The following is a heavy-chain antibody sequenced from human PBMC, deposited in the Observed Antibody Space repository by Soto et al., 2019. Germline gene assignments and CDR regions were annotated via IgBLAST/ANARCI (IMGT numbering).Heavy chain of an antibody. V-gene: IGHV4-61*01. J-gene: IGHJ6*02. CDR1: GGSVCSGSYY. Sequence: PSETLSLTCTVSGGSVCSGSYYWSWIRQPPGKGLEWIGYIYYSGSTNYNPSLKSRVTISVDTSKNQFSLKLSSVTAADTAVYYCARAPPVDYDFWSGYVMDVWGQGTTVTVSS. CDR3: ARAPPVDYDFWSGYVMDV. CDR2: IYYSGST. D-gene: IGHD3-3*01.